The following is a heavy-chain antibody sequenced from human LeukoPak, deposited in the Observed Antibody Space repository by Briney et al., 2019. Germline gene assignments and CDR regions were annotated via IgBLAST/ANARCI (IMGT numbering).Heavy chain of an antibody. Sequence: GGSLRLSCAASGFTVSSNYMSWVRQAPGKGLECVSIIYSGGGKYHADSVKGRFTISRDNSKNTVYLQMNSLRAEDTAVYYCASNQVVVAALDYWGQGTLVTVSS. CDR1: GFTVSSNY. J-gene: IGHJ4*02. CDR3: ASNQVVVAALDY. D-gene: IGHD2-15*01. V-gene: IGHV3-66*01. CDR2: IYSGGGK.